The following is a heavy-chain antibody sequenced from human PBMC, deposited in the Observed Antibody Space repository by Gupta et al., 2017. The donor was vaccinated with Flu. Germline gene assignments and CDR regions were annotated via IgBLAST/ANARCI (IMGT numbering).Heavy chain of an antibody. V-gene: IGHV3-23*01. J-gene: IGHJ5*02. Sequence: LSCAASGFTFGSYAMSWVRQAPGKGLEWVSAISANGAGTYYADSVKGRFTISRDNYLQMNSLRVDDTAVYYCAKYDGAFDPWGQGTLVTVSS. CDR2: ISANGAGT. D-gene: IGHD3-16*01. CDR3: AKYDGAFDP. CDR1: GFTFGSYA.